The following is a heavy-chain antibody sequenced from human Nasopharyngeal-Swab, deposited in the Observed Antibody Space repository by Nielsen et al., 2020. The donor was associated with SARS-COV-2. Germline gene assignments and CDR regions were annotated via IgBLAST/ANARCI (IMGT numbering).Heavy chain of an antibody. J-gene: IGHJ6*02. CDR2: IYYSGST. Sequence: SDTLSLTCTVSGGSISSYYWSWIRQPPGKGLEWIGYIYYSGSTNYNPSLKSRVTISVDTSKNQFSLKLSSVTAADTAVYYCARGREVRGVIITPYGMDVWGQGTTVTVSS. D-gene: IGHD3-10*01. CDR1: GGSISSYY. CDR3: ARGREVRGVIITPYGMDV. V-gene: IGHV4-59*13.